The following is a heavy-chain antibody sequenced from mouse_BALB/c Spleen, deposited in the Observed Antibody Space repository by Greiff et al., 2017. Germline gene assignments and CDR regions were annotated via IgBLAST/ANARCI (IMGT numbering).Heavy chain of an antibody. Sequence: VQLHQSGAELARPGASVKLSCKASGYTFTSYWMQWVKQRPGQGLEWIGAIYPGDGVTRYTQKFKGKATLTADKSTSTAYMQLSSLASEDSAVYYCARWGTTVVGYYYAMDYWGQGTSVTVSS. V-gene: IGHV1-87*01. D-gene: IGHD1-1*01. CDR1: GYTFTSYW. J-gene: IGHJ4*01. CDR3: ARWGTTVVGYYYAMDY. CDR2: IYPGDGVT.